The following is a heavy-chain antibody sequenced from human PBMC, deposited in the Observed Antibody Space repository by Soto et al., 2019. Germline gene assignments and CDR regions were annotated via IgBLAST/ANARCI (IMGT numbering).Heavy chain of an antibody. CDR1: GGSFSCYY. CDR2: INHSGST. V-gene: IGHV4-34*01. CDR3: ARAFPRYGSSNYFDY. D-gene: IGHD4-17*01. Sequence: SETLSLTCAVYGGSFSCYYWSWIRQPPGKGLEWIGEINHSGSTNYNPSLKSRVTISVDTSKNQFSLKLSSVTAADTAVYYCARAFPRYGSSNYFDYWGQGTLVTVSS. J-gene: IGHJ4*02.